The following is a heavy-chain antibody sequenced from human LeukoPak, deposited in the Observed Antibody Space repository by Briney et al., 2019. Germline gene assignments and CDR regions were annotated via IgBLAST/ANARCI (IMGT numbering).Heavy chain of an antibody. CDR3: VRARRSMVTSYVHFDY. V-gene: IGHV4-34*01. D-gene: IGHD5-18*01. Sequence: SETLSLTCAVYGGSFSGYYWSWIRQPPGKGLEWIGEINHSGSTNYNPSPKSRVTISVDTSKNQFSLKLSSVTAADTAVYYCVRARRSMVTSYVHFDYWGQGTLVTVSS. CDR2: INHSGST. CDR1: GGSFSGYY. J-gene: IGHJ4*02.